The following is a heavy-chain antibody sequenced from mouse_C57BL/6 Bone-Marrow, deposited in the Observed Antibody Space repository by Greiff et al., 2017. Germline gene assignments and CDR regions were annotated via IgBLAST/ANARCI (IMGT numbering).Heavy chain of an antibody. CDR1: GYTFTSYW. D-gene: IGHD2-4*01. CDR2: IDPSDSYT. Sequence: VQLQQPGAELVRPGTSVKLSCKASGYTFTSYWMHWVKQRPGQGLEWIGVIDPSDSYTNYNQKFKGKATLTVDTSSSTAYMQRSSLTSEDSAVYYCAREYDYGFAYWGQESLVTVSA. J-gene: IGHJ3*01. CDR3: AREYDYGFAY. V-gene: IGHV1-59*01.